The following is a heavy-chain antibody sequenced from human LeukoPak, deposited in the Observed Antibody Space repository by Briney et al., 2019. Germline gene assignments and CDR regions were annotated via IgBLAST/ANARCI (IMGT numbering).Heavy chain of an antibody. CDR3: ARDLPLGDYSAFDI. J-gene: IGHJ3*02. Sequence: ASVKVSCKASGYTFTNFYMDWVRQAPGQGLEWMGRINPSAGSASYAQKFQGRVTMTRDMSTSTLYMELSRLRSEDTAVYYCARDLPLGDYSAFDIWGQGTMVTVFS. V-gene: IGHV1-46*01. CDR2: INPSAGSA. D-gene: IGHD4-17*01. CDR1: GYTFTNFY.